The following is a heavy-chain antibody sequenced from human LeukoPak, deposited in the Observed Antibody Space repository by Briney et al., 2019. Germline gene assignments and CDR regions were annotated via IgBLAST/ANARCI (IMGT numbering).Heavy chain of an antibody. Sequence: KSGGSLRLSCAASGFTLSDYYMSWIRQTRGKGLEWVSYISSSGSTIYYADSVKGRFTISRDNAKSSLYLQMNSLGAEDTAVYYCARWRRSDDYGDYRAYFDYWGQGTLVTVSS. V-gene: IGHV3-11*04. CDR3: ARWRRSDDYGDYRAYFDY. J-gene: IGHJ4*02. CDR2: ISSSGSTI. CDR1: GFTLSDYY. D-gene: IGHD4-17*01.